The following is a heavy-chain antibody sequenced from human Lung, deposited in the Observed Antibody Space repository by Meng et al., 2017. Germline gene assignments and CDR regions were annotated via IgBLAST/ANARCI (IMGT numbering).Heavy chain of an antibody. D-gene: IGHD2-21*01. CDR1: GGSISSDNW. Sequence: QVPLQGSGPVLVKPPGTLSLTCAVSGGSISSDNWWSWVRQPPGKGLEWIGEIYHSGSTNYNPSLKSRITISVDKPKNQFSLTLSSATAADTAVYYCTKNDFYCLGYWGQGTLVTVSS. V-gene: IGHV4-4*03. CDR3: TKNDFYCLGY. CDR2: IYHSGST. J-gene: IGHJ4*02.